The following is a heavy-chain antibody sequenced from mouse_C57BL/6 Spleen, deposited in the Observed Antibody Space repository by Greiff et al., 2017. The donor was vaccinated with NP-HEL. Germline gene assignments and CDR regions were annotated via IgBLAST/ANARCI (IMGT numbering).Heavy chain of an antibody. J-gene: IGHJ1*03. CDR3: ARTYYYGSSTRYFDV. V-gene: IGHV1-69*01. CDR1: GYTFTSYW. D-gene: IGHD1-1*01. Sequence: VQLQQPGAELVMPGASVKLSCKASGYTFTSYWMHWVKQRPGQGLEWIGELDPSDSYTNYNQKFKGKSTLTVDKSSSTAYMQLSSLTSEDSAVYYCARTYYYGSSTRYFDVWGTGTTVTVSS. CDR2: LDPSDSYT.